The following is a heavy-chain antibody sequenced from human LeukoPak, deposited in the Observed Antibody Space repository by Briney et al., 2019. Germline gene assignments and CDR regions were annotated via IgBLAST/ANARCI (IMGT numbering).Heavy chain of an antibody. J-gene: IGHJ4*02. CDR1: GFTFSSYW. CDR2: IKEDGSEK. CDR3: AREQYGGKDY. Sequence: GGSLRLSCAASGFTFSSYWMSWVRQAPGKGLEWVANIKEDGSEKYHVDSVKGRFTISRDSAENSLYLQMNSLRAEDTAVYYCAREQYGGKDYWGQGILVTVSS. D-gene: IGHD4-23*01. V-gene: IGHV3-7*05.